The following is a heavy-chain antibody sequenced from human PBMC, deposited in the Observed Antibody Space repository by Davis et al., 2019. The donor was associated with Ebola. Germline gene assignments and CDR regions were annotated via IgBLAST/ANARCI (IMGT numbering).Heavy chain of an antibody. CDR1: GFTFSNAW. J-gene: IGHJ3*02. D-gene: IGHD1-26*01. CDR3: TSSRIVGPTTPAFDI. Sequence: PGGSLRLSCAASGFTFSNAWMSWVRQAPGKGLEWVGRIKSKTDGGTTDYAAPVKGRFTISRDDSKNTLYLQMNSLRAEDTAVYYCTSSRIVGPTTPAFDIWGRGTMVTVSS. CDR2: IKSKTDGGTT. V-gene: IGHV3-15*01.